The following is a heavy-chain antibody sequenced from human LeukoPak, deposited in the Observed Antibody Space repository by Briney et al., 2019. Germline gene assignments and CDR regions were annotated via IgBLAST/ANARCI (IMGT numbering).Heavy chain of an antibody. CDR2: IYYSGST. CDR1: GGSISSYY. J-gene: IGHJ5*02. Sequence: ASETLSLTCTVSGGSISSYYWSWIRQPPGKGLEWIGYIYYSGSTNYNPSLKSRVTISVDTSKNQFSLKLSSVTAADTAVYYCARVATDDILTGYYRYGWFDPWGQGTLVTVSS. D-gene: IGHD3-9*01. V-gene: IGHV4-59*01. CDR3: ARVATDDILTGYYRYGWFDP.